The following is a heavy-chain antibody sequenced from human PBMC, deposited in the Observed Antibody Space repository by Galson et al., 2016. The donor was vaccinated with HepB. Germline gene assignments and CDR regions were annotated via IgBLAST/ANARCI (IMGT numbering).Heavy chain of an antibody. D-gene: IGHD6-6*01. CDR3: ARSGGTYSSSSYYFDP. CDR2: ISNAGSYR. V-gene: IGHV3-21*01. Sequence: SLRLSCAGSGFVFSAYGFNWIRQAPGKGLEWVSSISNAGSYRPYTDSVKGRFTISRDNDKHSLYLQMNSLRAEDTAVYYCARSGGTYSSSSYYFDPWGQGTLVAVSS. CDR1: GFVFSAYG. J-gene: IGHJ4*02.